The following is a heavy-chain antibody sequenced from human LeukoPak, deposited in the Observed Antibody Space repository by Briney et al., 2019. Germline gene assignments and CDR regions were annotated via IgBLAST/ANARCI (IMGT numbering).Heavy chain of an antibody. D-gene: IGHD3-3*01. Sequence: PSETLSLTCTVSGGSISSSSYYWGWIRQPPGKGLEWIGEINHSGSTNYNPSLKSRVTISVDTSKNQFSLRLSSVTAADTAVYYCARGTAYYDFWSGYLQSNWFDPWGQGTLVTVSS. CDR3: ARGTAYYDFWSGYLQSNWFDP. J-gene: IGHJ5*02. CDR2: INHSGST. V-gene: IGHV4-39*07. CDR1: GGSISSSSYY.